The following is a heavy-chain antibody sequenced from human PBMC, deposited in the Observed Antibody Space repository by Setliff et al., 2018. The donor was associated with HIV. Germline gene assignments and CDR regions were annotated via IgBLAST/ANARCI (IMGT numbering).Heavy chain of an antibody. CDR1: GGSISSSNW. Sequence: SETLSLTCAVSGGSISSSNWWSWVSQPPGKGLEWIGEIYHSGSTNYNPSLKSRVTISVDKSKNQFSLKLKSVTAADTAVYYCARVAVAGTTFDVFDIWGQGTTVTVSS. D-gene: IGHD6-19*01. J-gene: IGHJ3*02. CDR3: ARVAVAGTTFDVFDI. V-gene: IGHV4-4*02. CDR2: IYHSGST.